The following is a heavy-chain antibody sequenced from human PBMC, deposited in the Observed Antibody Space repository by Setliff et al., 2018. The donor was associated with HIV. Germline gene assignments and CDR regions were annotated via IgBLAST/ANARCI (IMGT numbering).Heavy chain of an antibody. V-gene: IGHV3-30*04. D-gene: IGHD1-26*01. CDR2: ISYDGSNK. CDR3: ASSVGTSLYYYYYMDV. J-gene: IGHJ6*03. CDR1: GFTFSNSA. Sequence: GGSLRLSCAASGFTFSNSAMHWVRQAPGKGLGWVAGISYDGSNKYYTDSVKGRFTISRDNSKNTLYLQMNSLRAEDTAVYYCASSVGTSLYYYYYMDVWGKGTTVTVSS.